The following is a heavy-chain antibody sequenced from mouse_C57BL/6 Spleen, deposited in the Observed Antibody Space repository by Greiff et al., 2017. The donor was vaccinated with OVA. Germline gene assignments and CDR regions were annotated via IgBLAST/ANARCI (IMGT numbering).Heavy chain of an antibody. CDR2: IDPSDSYT. Sequence: QVQLQQPGAELVMPGASVKLSCKASGYTFTIYWMHWVKQRPGQGLEWIGEIDPSDSYTNYNQKFKGKSTLTVDKSSSTAYMQLSSLTSEDSAVYYCARRGSPHYCDYWGQGTTLTVSS. V-gene: IGHV1-69*01. CDR1: GYTFTIYW. J-gene: IGHJ2*01. CDR3: ARRGSPHYCDY.